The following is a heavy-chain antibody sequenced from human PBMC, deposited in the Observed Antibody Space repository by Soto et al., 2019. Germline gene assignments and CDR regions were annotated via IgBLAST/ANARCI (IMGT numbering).Heavy chain of an antibody. J-gene: IGHJ5*02. V-gene: IGHV3-30*18. D-gene: IGHD3-3*01. CDR3: AKDPVKIFGVVVRFDP. Sequence: PGGSLRLSCAASGFTFSSYGMHWVRQAPGKGLEWVAVISYDGSNKYYADSVKGRFTISRDNSKNTLYLQMNSLRAEDTAVYYCAKDPVKIFGVVVRFDPWGQGTLVTVS. CDR1: GFTFSSYG. CDR2: ISYDGSNK.